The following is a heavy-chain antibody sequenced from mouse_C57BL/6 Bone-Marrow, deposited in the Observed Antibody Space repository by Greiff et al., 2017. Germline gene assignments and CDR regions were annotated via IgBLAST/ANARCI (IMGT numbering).Heavy chain of an antibody. CDR2: IHPNSGST. J-gene: IGHJ2*01. Sequence: QVQLQQPGAELVKPGASVKLSCKASGYTFTSYWMHWVKQRPGQGLEWIGMIHPNSGSTNYNEKFKSKATLTVDKSSSTAYMHNSGLIAEDSTVYYCARRGGVGYLDYWGQGTTLTVSS. D-gene: IGHD1-1*02. V-gene: IGHV1-64*01. CDR1: GYTFTSYW. CDR3: ARRGGVGYLDY.